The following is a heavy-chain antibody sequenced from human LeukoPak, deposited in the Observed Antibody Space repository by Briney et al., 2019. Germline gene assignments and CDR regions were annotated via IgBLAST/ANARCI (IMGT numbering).Heavy chain of an antibody. J-gene: IGHJ4*02. CDR3: AGGPQYSGSYGD. CDR2: ISNSGDIR. Sequence: PGGPLRLSCVVSGFSFSDYEMAWVRQAPGMGLEWISYISNSGDIRRYADAVKGRFAISRDNAKNSVSLQMNSLRADDTGLYFCAGGPQYSGSYGDWGQGTLVTVSS. CDR1: GFSFSDYE. D-gene: IGHD1-26*01. V-gene: IGHV3-48*03.